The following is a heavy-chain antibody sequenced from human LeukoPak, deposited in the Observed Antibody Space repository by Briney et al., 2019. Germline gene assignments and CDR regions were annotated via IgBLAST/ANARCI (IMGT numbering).Heavy chain of an antibody. Sequence: PGGSLRLSCAASGFTFSSYAMSWVRQAPGKGLEWVAVISYDGSNKYYADSVKGRFTISRDNSKNTLYLQMNSLRAEDTAVYYCAPMTTVTGWGQGTLVTVSS. CDR3: APMTTVTG. D-gene: IGHD4-17*01. V-gene: IGHV3-30-3*01. J-gene: IGHJ4*02. CDR1: GFTFSSYA. CDR2: ISYDGSNK.